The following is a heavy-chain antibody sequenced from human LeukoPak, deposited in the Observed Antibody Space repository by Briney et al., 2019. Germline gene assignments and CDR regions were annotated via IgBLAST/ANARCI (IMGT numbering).Heavy chain of an antibody. CDR3: AKFRGWLSYMDV. D-gene: IGHD6-19*01. Sequence: GGSLRLSCAASGFTFSSYAMSWVRQAPGKGLEWVSAISGSGGSTYYADSVKGRFTISRDNSKNTLFLQMGSLRGEDMAVYYCAKFRGWLSYMDVWGKGTTVTVSS. J-gene: IGHJ6*03. CDR1: GFTFSSYA. V-gene: IGHV3-23*01. CDR2: ISGSGGST.